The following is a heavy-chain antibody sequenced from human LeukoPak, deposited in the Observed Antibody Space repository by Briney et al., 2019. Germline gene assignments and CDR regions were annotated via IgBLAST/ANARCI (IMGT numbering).Heavy chain of an antibody. CDR1: GYTFTSYG. D-gene: IGHD3-3*01. V-gene: IGHV1-18*01. Sequence: ASLKVSCKASGYTFTSYGISCVRQAPGQGLEWMGWISAYNGNTNYAQKLQGRVTMTTDTSTSTAYMELRSLRSDDTAVYYCARDRVTYYDFWSGYYGPFDYWGQGSLVTVSS. CDR2: ISAYNGNT. CDR3: ARDRVTYYDFWSGYYGPFDY. J-gene: IGHJ4*02.